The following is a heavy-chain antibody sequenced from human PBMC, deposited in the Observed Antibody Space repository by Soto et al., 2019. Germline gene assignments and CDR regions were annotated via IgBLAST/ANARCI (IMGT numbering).Heavy chain of an antibody. J-gene: IGHJ4*02. V-gene: IGHV1-2*02. CDR1: GYSFVAYY. Sequence: QVHLEQSGAEVKKAGASVKISCKASGYSFVAYYINWVRQVSGQGLEWMGWINPNTGVTDLAQKFQGRVTLARDTSIKTAYVELTSLSSDDTAVYYCAKIYTWNEWQGGSDYWGQGTLLTVSS. CDR2: INPNTGVT. D-gene: IGHD3-3*01. CDR3: AKIYTWNEWQGGSDY.